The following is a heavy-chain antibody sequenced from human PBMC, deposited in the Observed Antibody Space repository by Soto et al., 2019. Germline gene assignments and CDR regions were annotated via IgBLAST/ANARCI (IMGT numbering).Heavy chain of an antibody. CDR1: GGSVSIGSYY. D-gene: IGHD3-22*01. V-gene: IGHV4-61*01. Sequence: SETLSLTCTVSGGSVSIGSYYWSWIRQPPGKGLEWIGYIYYSGSTNYNPSLKSRVTISVDTSKNQFSLKLSSVTAADTAVYYCARDNGREQYYDSSGYWYYFDYWGQGTLVTVSS. CDR3: ARDNGREQYYDSSGYWYYFDY. J-gene: IGHJ4*02. CDR2: IYYSGST.